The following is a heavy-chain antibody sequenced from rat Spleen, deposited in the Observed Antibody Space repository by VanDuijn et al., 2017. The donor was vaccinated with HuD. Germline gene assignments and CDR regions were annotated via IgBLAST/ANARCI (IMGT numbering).Heavy chain of an antibody. CDR3: KRTFDS. CDR1: GFIFSDYY. V-gene: IGHV5-29*01. CDR2: INYDGRST. Sequence: EVQLVQSDGGLVQPGRSLKLSCAASGFIFSDYYMAWVRQAPTKGLEWVATINYDGRSTFYRDSLKARFTISRDNARSTLYLQMDSLRSEDTATYYCKRTFDSWGQGVMVTVSS. J-gene: IGHJ2*01.